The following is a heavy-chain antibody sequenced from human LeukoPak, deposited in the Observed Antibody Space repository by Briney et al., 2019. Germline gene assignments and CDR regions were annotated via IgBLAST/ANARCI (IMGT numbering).Heavy chain of an antibody. V-gene: IGHV4-39*01. J-gene: IGHJ4*02. CDR1: GVSIRSSSYY. CDR3: ATQVGAARTYFDY. CDR2: IYYSGTT. Sequence: SETLSLTRAVSGVSIRSSSYYWGWIRQPPGKGLEWIGSIYYSGTTYYNPSLKSRVTISVDTSKNQFSLNLNSVTAADTAVYYCATQVGAARTYFDYWGQGTLVTVSS. D-gene: IGHD6-6*01.